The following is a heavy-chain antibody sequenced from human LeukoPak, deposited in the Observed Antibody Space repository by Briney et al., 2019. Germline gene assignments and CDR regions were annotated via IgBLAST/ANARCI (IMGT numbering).Heavy chain of an antibody. CDR2: IYPGDSDT. CDR1: GYSFPSYW. V-gene: IGHV5-51*01. J-gene: IGHJ4*02. Sequence: GESLKISCKGSGYSFPSYWIGWVRQMPGKGLEWMGIIYPGDSDTRYSPSFQGQVTISADKPISTASLQWSSLKASDTAIYYCATLSGGSNWYFDYWGQGTLVTVSS. D-gene: IGHD6-13*01. CDR3: ATLSGGSNWYFDY.